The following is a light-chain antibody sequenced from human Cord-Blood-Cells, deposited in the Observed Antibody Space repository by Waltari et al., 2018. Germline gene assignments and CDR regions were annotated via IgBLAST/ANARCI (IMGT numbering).Light chain of an antibody. Sequence: DIVMTQSPLSMPVTHGEPAAISCRSSQSVLHSNGYNYLDLYMQKPGQSQQLLIYLGSSRASGVPDRFSGSGSGTDFTLKISRVEAEDVVVYYCRQALQTPFTFGPGTKVDIK. CDR1: QSVLHSNGYNY. J-gene: IGKJ3*01. CDR3: RQALQTPFT. V-gene: IGKV2-28*01. CDR2: LGS.